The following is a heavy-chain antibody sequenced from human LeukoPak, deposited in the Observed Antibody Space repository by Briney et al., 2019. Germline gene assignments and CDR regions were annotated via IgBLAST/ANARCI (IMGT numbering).Heavy chain of an antibody. V-gene: IGHV1-18*01. D-gene: IGHD1-14*01. CDR1: GYTFTSYG. CDR2: ISASNGDT. Sequence: VASVKVSCKASGYTFTSYGTSWVRQAPGQGLEWMGWISASNGDTDYPQNLQGRVTMTTDTYTSTAYMELRSLTSDDTAIYYCARESHITREDYWGQGTLVTVSS. CDR3: ARESHITREDY. J-gene: IGHJ4*02.